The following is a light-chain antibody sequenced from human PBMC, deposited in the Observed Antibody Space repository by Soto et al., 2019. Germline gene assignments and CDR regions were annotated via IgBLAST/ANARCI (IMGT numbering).Light chain of an antibody. V-gene: IGLV2-14*01. Sequence: QSALTQPASVSGSPGQSINISCTGTSSDVGGYNYVSWYQQHPGKAPKFMIYEVSNRPSGVSNRFSGSKSGNTASLTISGLQAEDEAAYYCSSYTSSSTPWVFGGGTQLTVL. CDR1: SSDVGGYNY. CDR2: EVS. CDR3: SSYTSSSTPWV. J-gene: IGLJ3*02.